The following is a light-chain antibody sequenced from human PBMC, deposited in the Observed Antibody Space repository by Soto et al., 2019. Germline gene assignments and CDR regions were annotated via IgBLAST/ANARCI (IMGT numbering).Light chain of an antibody. V-gene: IGKV3-20*01. J-gene: IGKJ2*01. CDR3: QQNGSSPQYT. Sequence: EVVLTQSPGTLSLSPRERATLSCRASQSVSNNYFAWYQQKPGQAPRLLIFGSSDRATGIPDRFSGSGSGTDFTLTFSRLEPEDFAVYYCQQNGSSPQYTFGQGTKLEIK. CDR2: GSS. CDR1: QSVSNNY.